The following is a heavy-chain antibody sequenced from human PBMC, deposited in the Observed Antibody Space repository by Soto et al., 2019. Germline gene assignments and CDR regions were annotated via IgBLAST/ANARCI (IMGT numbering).Heavy chain of an antibody. V-gene: IGHV4-31*03. CDR1: GGSISSGGYY. Sequence: SETLSLTRTVSGGSISSGGYYWSWIRQHPGKGLEWIGYIYYSGSTYYNPSLKSRVTISVDTSKNQFSLKLSSVTAADTAVYYCAIRVLDPSRGFDPWGQGTLVTVSS. CDR2: IYYSGST. J-gene: IGHJ5*02. CDR3: AIRVLDPSRGFDP. D-gene: IGHD3-3*01.